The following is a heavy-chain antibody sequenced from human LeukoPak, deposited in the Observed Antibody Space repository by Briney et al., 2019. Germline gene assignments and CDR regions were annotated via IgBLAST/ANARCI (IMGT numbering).Heavy chain of an antibody. CDR3: ARGIRLQLWIRDAFDI. CDR2: IYSGGST. V-gene: IGHV3-53*01. Sequence: GGSLRLSCAASGFTVSSNYMSWVRQAPGKGLEWVSVIYSGGSTYYADSVKGRFTISRDNSKNTLYLQMNSLRAVDTAVYYCARGIRLQLWIRDAFDIWGQVTMVTVSS. CDR1: GFTVSSNY. D-gene: IGHD5-18*01. J-gene: IGHJ3*02.